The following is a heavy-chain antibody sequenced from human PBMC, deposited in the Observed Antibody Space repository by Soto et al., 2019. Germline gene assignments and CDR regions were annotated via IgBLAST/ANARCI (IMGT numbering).Heavy chain of an antibody. J-gene: IGHJ4*02. CDR1: GFTFSGSA. V-gene: IGHV3-73*01. CDR2: IRSKTNNYAT. Sequence: PGGSLRLSCAASGFTFSGSAIHWVRQASGKGLEWVGLIRSKTNNYATAYGASVKGRFTISRDDSKNTAYLQMNSLESEDTAVYYCTRLGWNDRGTDCWGQGTLVTVSS. CDR3: TRLGWNDRGTDC. D-gene: IGHD1-1*01.